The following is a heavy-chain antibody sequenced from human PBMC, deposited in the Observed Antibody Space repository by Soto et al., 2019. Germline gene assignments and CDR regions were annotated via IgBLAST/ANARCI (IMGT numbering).Heavy chain of an antibody. Sequence: PSETLSLTCTVSGGSISSHYWSWIRQSPGKGLEWIGYIYNSGSTQYNPSLKSRVTISVDTSKNHFSLKVSPVTAADTAVYYCARGQSNYYGYYFDYWGQGTLVTVS. CDR1: GGSISSHY. J-gene: IGHJ4*02. D-gene: IGHD3-10*01. CDR2: IYNSGST. CDR3: ARGQSNYYGYYFDY. V-gene: IGHV4-59*11.